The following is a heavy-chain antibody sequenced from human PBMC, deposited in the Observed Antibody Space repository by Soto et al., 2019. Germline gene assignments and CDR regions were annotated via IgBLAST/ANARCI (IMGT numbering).Heavy chain of an antibody. D-gene: IGHD3-16*02. CDR2: FDPEDGET. J-gene: IGHJ3*02. Sequence: ASVKVSCKVSGYTLTELSMHWVRQAPGKGLEWMGGFDPEDGETIYAQKFQGRVTMTEDTSTDTAYMELSSLRSEDTAVYYCATDDSLMITFGGVIFRDFDIWGQGTMVTVSS. CDR3: ATDDSLMITFGGVIFRDFDI. V-gene: IGHV1-24*01. CDR1: GYTLTELS.